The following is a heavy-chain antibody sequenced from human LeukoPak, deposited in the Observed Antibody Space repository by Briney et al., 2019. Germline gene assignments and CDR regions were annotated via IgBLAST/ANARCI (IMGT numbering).Heavy chain of an antibody. J-gene: IGHJ3*02. CDR3: ALVVAATLRVNDAFDI. CDR2: IYYSGST. V-gene: IGHV4-59*01. Sequence: PLETLSLTCTVSGGSISSYYWSWIRQPPGKGLEWIGYIYYSGSTNYNPSLKSRVTISVDTSKNQFSLKLSSVTAADTAVYYCALVVAATLRVNDAFDIWGQGTMVTVSS. CDR1: GGSISSYY. D-gene: IGHD2-15*01.